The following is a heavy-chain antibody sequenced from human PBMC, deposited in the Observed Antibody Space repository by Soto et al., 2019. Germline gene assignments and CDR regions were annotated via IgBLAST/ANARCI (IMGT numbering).Heavy chain of an antibody. D-gene: IGHD6-6*01. J-gene: IGHJ6*03. CDR3: ARGVSLIAAHYYYYYYMDV. V-gene: IGHV4-34*01. CDR2: INHSGST. CDR1: GGSFSGYY. Sequence: PSETLSLTCAVYGGSFSGYYWSWIRQPPGKGLEWIGEINHSGSTNYNPSLKSRVTTSVDTSKNQFSLKLSSVTAADTAVYYCARGVSLIAAHYYYYYYMDVWGKGTTVTVSS.